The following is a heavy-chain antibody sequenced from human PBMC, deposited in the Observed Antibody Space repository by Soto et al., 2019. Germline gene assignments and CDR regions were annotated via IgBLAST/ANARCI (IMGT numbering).Heavy chain of an antibody. Sequence: EVQLLESGGGKLQPGGSLRLSCEVSGFNFRVNGVSWVRQAPGKGLEWVSTLGGADGGTYYADSVKGRFTISRDNSKDTLYLQMNDLKVEDTALYYCARSPPHGGTSTWDADYWGQEVQVTVSS. CDR1: GFNFRVNG. CDR3: ARSPPHGGTSTWDADY. CDR2: LGGADGGT. J-gene: IGHJ4*02. D-gene: IGHD1-26*01. V-gene: IGHV3-23*01.